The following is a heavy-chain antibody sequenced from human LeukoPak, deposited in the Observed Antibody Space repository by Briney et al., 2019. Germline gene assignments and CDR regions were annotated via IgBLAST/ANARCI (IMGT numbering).Heavy chain of an antibody. V-gene: IGHV1-46*01. J-gene: IGHJ3*02. CDR3: ARPLAPVMLNAFDI. Sequence: ASVKVSCKASGYTFTSYYMHWVRQAPGQGFEWMGIINPSGGSTSYAQKLQGRVTVTRDTSTSTVYMDLRSLRSEDTAVYYCARPLAPVMLNAFDIWGQGTMITVSS. CDR2: INPSGGST. CDR1: GYTFTSYY. D-gene: IGHD3-16*01.